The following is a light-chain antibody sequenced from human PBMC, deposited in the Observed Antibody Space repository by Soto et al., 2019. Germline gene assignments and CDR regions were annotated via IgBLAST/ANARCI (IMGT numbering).Light chain of an antibody. V-gene: IGLV2-14*01. CDR3: SSFISNCTYI. Sequence: QSVLTQPASVSGSPGQSITISCTGTSSDVGANIFVSWYQQHPGKVPKLMIYTVSSRPSGVSQRFSGSKSGNTASLTISGLHAEAEAEYCCSSFISNCTYIFGTGTTVTV. J-gene: IGLJ1*01. CDR2: TVS. CDR1: SSDVGANIF.